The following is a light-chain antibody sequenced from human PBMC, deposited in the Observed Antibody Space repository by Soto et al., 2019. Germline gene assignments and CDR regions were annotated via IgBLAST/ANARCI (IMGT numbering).Light chain of an antibody. CDR1: SSDVGGYNY. J-gene: IGLJ1*01. Sequence: QSALTQPPSASGSPGQSVTISCTGTSSDVGGYNYVSWYQQHPGKAPKIMLYEVSKRPSGVPDRFSGSKSGNTASLTVSGLQAEDEADYYCSSYAGSNYYVFGTGTKVTVL. V-gene: IGLV2-8*01. CDR2: EVS. CDR3: SSYAGSNYYV.